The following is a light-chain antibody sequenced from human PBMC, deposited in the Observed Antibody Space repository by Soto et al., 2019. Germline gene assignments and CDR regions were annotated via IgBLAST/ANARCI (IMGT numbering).Light chain of an antibody. J-gene: IGKJ1*01. CDR2: GAS. Sequence: EMVMTQSPATLSVSPGERATLSCRASQSVSSNLAWYQQKPGQAPRLLIYGASTRATGIPARFSGSGSGAEFTLTISSLQSEDFAVYYSQQYNNWPPWTFGQGTKVEIK. CDR3: QQYNNWPPWT. CDR1: QSVSSN. V-gene: IGKV3-15*01.